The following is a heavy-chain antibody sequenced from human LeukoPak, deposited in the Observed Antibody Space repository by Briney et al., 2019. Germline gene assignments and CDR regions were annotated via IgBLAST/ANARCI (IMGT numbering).Heavy chain of an antibody. J-gene: IGHJ4*02. CDR2: IYTSGST. V-gene: IGHV4-61*02. CDR1: GGSISSGSYY. D-gene: IGHD3-22*01. CDR3: ARVTTGGYYNC. Sequence: SQTLSLTCTVSGGSISSGSYYWSWIRQPAGKGLEWIGRIYTSGSTNYNPSLRSRVTISVDTSKNQFSLKLSSVTAADTAVYYCARVTTGGYYNCWGQGTLVTVSS.